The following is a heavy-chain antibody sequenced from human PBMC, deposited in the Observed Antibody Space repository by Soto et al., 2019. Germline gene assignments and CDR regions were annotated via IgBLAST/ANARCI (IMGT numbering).Heavy chain of an antibody. V-gene: IGHV3-23*01. CDR2: ISGSGGST. CDR1: GFTFSSYA. J-gene: IGHJ6*02. D-gene: IGHD3-10*01. Sequence: GGSLRLSCAASGFTFSSYAMSWVRQAPGKGLEWVSAISGSGGSTYYADSVKGRFTISRDNSKNTLYLQMNSLRAEDTAVYYCAKSVWFGELLWYYYGMDVWGQGTTVTVSS. CDR3: AKSVWFGELLWYYYGMDV.